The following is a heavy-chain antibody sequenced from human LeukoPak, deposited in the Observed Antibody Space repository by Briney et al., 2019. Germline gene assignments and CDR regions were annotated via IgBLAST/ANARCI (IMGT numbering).Heavy chain of an antibody. CDR3: AKELSRIVPAAWAF. Sequence: GGSLRLSCAASGFSFSSYGMHWVRQAPGKGLEWVAFIQYDESSIYYTDSVKGRFTISRDNSKNTLYLQMDSLRIEDTAIYYCAKELSRIVPAAWAFWGQGALLSVSS. J-gene: IGHJ4*02. V-gene: IGHV3-30*02. CDR2: IQYDESSI. CDR1: GFSFSSYG. D-gene: IGHD2-2*01.